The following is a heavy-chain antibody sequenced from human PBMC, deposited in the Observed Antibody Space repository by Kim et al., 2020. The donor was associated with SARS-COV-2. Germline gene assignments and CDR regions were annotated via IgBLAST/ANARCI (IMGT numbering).Heavy chain of an antibody. CDR1: GFTFSSYS. J-gene: IGHJ6*01. Sequence: GGSLRLSCAASGFTFSSYSMNWVRQAPGKGLEWVSSISSSGGSFYPAYSMNGRSTFSKNNAKKSLFLQKNLVAAEDTAYYYCTGDVVVTLFRVYG. D-gene: IGHD3-3*01. V-gene: IGHV3-21*01. CDR3: TGDVVVTLFRVYG. CDR2: ISSSGGSF.